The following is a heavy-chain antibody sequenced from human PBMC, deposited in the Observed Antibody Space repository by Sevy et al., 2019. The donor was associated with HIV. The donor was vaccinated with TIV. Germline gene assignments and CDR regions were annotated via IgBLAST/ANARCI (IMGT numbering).Heavy chain of an antibody. J-gene: IGHJ4*02. CDR1: GFTFNSHA. Sequence: GGSLRLSCEASGFTFNSHAMTWVRQAPGKGLEWVSAISGSGDSKYYAGSVKGRVTISRDNSKNIMYLQMTSLGADDTAVYYCAKTLQKLPFHPHYFDYWGQGTLVTVSS. D-gene: IGHD2-21*02. CDR3: AKTLQKLPFHPHYFDY. CDR2: ISGSGDSK. V-gene: IGHV3-23*01.